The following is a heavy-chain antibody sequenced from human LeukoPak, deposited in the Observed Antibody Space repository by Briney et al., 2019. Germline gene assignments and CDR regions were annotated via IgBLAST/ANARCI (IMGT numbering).Heavy chain of an antibody. Sequence: GGSLRLSCAASGFTFSDYYMSWIRQAPGKGLEWVSYISSSGSTICYADSVKGRFTISRDNAKNSLYLQMNSLRAEDTAVYYCARGGLGYCSSTSCLTYYFDYWGQGTLVTVSS. D-gene: IGHD2-2*01. J-gene: IGHJ4*02. CDR3: ARGGLGYCSSTSCLTYYFDY. CDR1: GFTFSDYY. V-gene: IGHV3-11*04. CDR2: ISSSGSTI.